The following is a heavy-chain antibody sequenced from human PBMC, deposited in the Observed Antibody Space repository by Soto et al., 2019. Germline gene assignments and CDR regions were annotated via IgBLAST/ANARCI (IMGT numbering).Heavy chain of an antibody. D-gene: IGHD3-22*01. V-gene: IGHV1-69*13. CDR2: IIPIFGTA. CDR1: GGTFSSYA. Sequence: GASVKVSCKASGGTFSSYAISWVRQAPGQGLEWMGGIIPIFGTANYAQKFQGRVTITADESTSTAYMELSSLGSEDTAVYYCARLKDYYDSSGYYSVLDYWGQGTLVTVSS. CDR3: ARLKDYYDSSGYYSVLDY. J-gene: IGHJ4*02.